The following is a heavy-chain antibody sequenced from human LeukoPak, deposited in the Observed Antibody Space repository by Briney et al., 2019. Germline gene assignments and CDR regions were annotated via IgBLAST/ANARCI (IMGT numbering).Heavy chain of an antibody. D-gene: IGHD2-8*01. J-gene: IGHJ6*02. CDR1: GYSFTSYW. V-gene: IGHV5-51*01. CDR2: IYPGDSDT. CDR3: ARQELGYCTNGVCRNYYYYGMDV. Sequence: GESLKISCKGSGYSFTSYWIGWVRQMPGKGLEWMGIIYPGDSDTRYSPSFQGQVTISADKSISTAYLQWSSLKASDTAMYYCARQELGYCTNGVCRNYYYYGMDVWGQGTTVTVSS.